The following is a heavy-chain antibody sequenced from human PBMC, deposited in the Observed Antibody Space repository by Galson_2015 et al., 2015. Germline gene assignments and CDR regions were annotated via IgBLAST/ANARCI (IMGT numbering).Heavy chain of an antibody. CDR2: IIPIFGTA. Sequence: SVKVSCKASGGTFSSYAISWVRQAPGQGLEWMGGIIPIFGTANYAQKFQGRVTITADESTSTAYMELSSLRSEDTAVYYCARGGSSSRPAQYHYYGMDVWGQGTTVTVSS. CDR1: GGTFSSYA. J-gene: IGHJ6*02. D-gene: IGHD6-6*01. V-gene: IGHV1-69*13. CDR3: ARGGSSSRPAQYHYYGMDV.